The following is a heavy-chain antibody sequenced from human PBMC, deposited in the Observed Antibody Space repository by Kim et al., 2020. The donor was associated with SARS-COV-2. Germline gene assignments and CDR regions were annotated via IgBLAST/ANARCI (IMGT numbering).Heavy chain of an antibody. V-gene: IGHV1-18*01. D-gene: IGHD2-8*01. CDR2: YTGNT. J-gene: IGHJ4*02. Sequence: YTGNTNSAQKFQGRVTMTTDTSTSTAYMELRSLRFDDTAVYYCARDRQMGYWGQGTLVTVSS. CDR3: ARDRQMGY.